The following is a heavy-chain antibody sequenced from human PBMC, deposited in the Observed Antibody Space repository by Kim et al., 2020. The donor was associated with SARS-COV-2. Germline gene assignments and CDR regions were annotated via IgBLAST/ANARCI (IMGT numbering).Heavy chain of an antibody. D-gene: IGHD5-12*01. V-gene: IGHV4-59*01. CDR3: ARSNGYTFHYYFDY. Sequence: NPSLKSRVTISVDTSKNQFSLKLSSVTAADTAVYYCARSNGYTFHYYFDYWGQGTLVTVSS. J-gene: IGHJ4*02.